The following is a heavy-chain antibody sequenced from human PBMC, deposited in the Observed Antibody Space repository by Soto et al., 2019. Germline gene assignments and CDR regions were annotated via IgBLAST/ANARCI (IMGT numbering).Heavy chain of an antibody. V-gene: IGHV1-69*06. J-gene: IGHJ6*02. CDR2: IIPSSATT. CDR3: ARSRGGSVTMRSYYFGLDV. D-gene: IGHD4-17*01. CDR1: GGALSSYA. Sequence: QVQLVQSGAEVKKPGSSVKVSCKASGGALSSYAISWVRQAPGQGLEWVGGIIPSSATTNDAQKFRDRGTITADTSTNTAYMELRSLRPEDTAVYYCARSRGGSVTMRSYYFGLDVWGQGNTVTVSS.